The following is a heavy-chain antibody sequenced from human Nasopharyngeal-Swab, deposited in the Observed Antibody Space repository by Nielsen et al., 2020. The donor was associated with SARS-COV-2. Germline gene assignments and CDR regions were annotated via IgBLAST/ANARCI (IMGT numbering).Heavy chain of an antibody. CDR2: IKSDGSST. D-gene: IGHD3-22*01. CDR3: AREYYDSSGFDPYYYYYMDV. CDR1: GFTFSNYW. Sequence: GGSLRLSCAASGFTFSNYWMHWVRQAPGKGLVWVSLIKSDGSSTRYADSAKGRFTISRDNAKNTLYLQMNSLRAEDTAVYYCAREYYDSSGFDPYYYYYMDVWGKGTTVTVSS. J-gene: IGHJ6*03. V-gene: IGHV3-74*01.